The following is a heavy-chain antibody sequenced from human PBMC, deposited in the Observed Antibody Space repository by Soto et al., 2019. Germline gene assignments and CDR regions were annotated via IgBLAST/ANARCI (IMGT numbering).Heavy chain of an antibody. CDR1: GFTFSNAW. D-gene: IGHD2-21*02. J-gene: IGHJ1*01. V-gene: IGHV3-15*01. CDR2: IKSKTDGRTT. CDR3: TSGVVVTAISYFQH. Sequence: GGSLRLSCAASGFTFSNAWMSWVRQAPGKGLEWVGRIKSKTDGRTTDYAAPVKGRFTISRDDSKNTLYLQMNSLKTEDTAVYYCTSGVVVTAISYFQHWGQGTLVTVSS.